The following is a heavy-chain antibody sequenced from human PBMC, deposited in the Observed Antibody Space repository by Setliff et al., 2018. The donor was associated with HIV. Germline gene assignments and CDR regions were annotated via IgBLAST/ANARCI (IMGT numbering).Heavy chain of an antibody. Sequence: GASVKVSCKASGYTFTNHAIHWVRQAPGQRLEWMGRINPGNGNTKYSQNFQGRVTITGDTSARTAYMGLSSLTLEGTAVYYCGRTKDLDYWGHGTLVTVSS. CDR3: GRTKDLDY. CDR1: GYTFTNHA. CDR2: INPGNGNT. J-gene: IGHJ4*01. V-gene: IGHV1-3*01.